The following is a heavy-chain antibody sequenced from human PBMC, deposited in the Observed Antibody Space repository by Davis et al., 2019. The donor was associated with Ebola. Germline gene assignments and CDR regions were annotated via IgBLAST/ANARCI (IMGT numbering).Heavy chain of an antibody. Sequence: GESLKISCAASGFTFSDYDMHWVRQAPGKGLEWVAVIWFDGSNKYYGDSVKGRFTISRDNSKNTLYLQMNSLRAEDTAVYCCARDRGSMTTDQYYGMDAWGKGSTVTVSS. CDR2: IWFDGSNK. V-gene: IGHV3-33*01. CDR1: GFTFSDYD. CDR3: ARDRGSMTTDQYYGMDA. J-gene: IGHJ6*04. D-gene: IGHD4-17*01.